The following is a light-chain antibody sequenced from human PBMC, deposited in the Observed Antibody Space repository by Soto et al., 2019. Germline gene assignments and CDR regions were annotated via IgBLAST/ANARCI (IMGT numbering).Light chain of an antibody. CDR1: QSVSTY. V-gene: IGKV3-11*01. CDR2: DAS. Sequence: EIVLTQSPDTLSLSPGERATLSCRASQSVSTYLAWYQQKPGQAPRLLIYDASNRATGIPARFSGSGSGTDFTLTISSLEPEDFAVYYCLQRSGFTFGPGTKVDIK. CDR3: LQRSGFT. J-gene: IGKJ3*01.